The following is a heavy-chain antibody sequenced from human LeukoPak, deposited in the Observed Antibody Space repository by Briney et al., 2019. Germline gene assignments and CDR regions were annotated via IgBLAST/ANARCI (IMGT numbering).Heavy chain of an antibody. V-gene: IGHV1-8*01. CDR1: GYTFTSYD. Sequence: ASVKVSCKASGYTFTSYDINWVRQATGQGLEWMGWMNPNSGNTGYAQKFQGRVTMTRNTSISTAYMELSSPRSEDTAVYYCARGGSSGWHPHYYYYMDVWGKGTTVTVSS. J-gene: IGHJ6*03. CDR2: MNPNSGNT. D-gene: IGHD6-19*01. CDR3: ARGGSSGWHPHYYYYMDV.